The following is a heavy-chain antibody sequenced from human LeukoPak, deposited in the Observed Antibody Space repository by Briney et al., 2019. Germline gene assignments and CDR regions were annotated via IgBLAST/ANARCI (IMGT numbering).Heavy chain of an antibody. D-gene: IGHD1-1*01. CDR1: GGSISSGGYS. CDR2: IYHSGST. CDR3: ARGGSWNGGWFDP. J-gene: IGHJ5*02. V-gene: IGHV4-30-2*01. Sequence: PSETLSLTCAVSGGSISSGGYSWSWIRQPPGKGLEWIGYIYHSGSTYYNPSLKSRVTISVDRSKNQFSLKLSSVTAADTAVYYCARGGSWNGGWFDPWGQGTLVTVSS.